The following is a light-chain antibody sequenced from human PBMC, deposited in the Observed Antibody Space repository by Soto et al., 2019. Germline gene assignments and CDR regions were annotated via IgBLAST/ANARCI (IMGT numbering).Light chain of an antibody. V-gene: IGKV3D-15*01. CDR3: QQYNNWPLT. CDR2: GAS. Sequence: EIVMTQSPATLSVSPWERATLSCRASQSVSSNLAWYQQKPGQAPRLLIYGASTRATGIPARFSGSGSGTELTLTISSLQSGDFAVYYCQQYNNWPLTFGQGTRLEIK. CDR1: QSVSSN. J-gene: IGKJ5*01.